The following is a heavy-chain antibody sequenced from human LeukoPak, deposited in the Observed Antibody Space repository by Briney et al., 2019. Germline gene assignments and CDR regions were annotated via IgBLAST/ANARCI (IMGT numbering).Heavy chain of an antibody. J-gene: IGHJ5*02. CDR1: GGSISNSSYY. Sequence: SETLSLTCTVSGGSISNSSYYWGWIRQPPGKGLEWIGEINHSGSTNYNPSLKSRVTISVDTSKNQFSLKLSSVTAADTAVYYCARGRYYDFWSGALYNWFDPWGQGTLVTVSS. V-gene: IGHV4-39*07. D-gene: IGHD3-3*01. CDR2: INHSGST. CDR3: ARGRYYDFWSGALYNWFDP.